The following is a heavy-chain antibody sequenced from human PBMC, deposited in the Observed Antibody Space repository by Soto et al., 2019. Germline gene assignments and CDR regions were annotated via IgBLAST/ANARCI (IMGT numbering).Heavy chain of an antibody. Sequence: HPVGSLRLSCAASGFTFSSYAMSWVRQARGKGLEWVSAISGSGGSTYYADSVKGRFTISRDNSKNTLHLQMNSLRAEDTAVYYCAKDRLVRGESQYSSSPYYFDYWGRGTLVTVSS. D-gene: IGHD6-6*01. CDR3: AKDRLVRGESQYSSSPYYFDY. J-gene: IGHJ4*02. V-gene: IGHV3-23*01. CDR2: ISGSGGST. CDR1: GFTFSSYA.